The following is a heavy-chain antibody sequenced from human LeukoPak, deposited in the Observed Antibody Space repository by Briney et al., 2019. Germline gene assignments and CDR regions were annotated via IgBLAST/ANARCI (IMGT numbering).Heavy chain of an antibody. D-gene: IGHD5-24*01. V-gene: IGHV1-69*04. Sequence: SVKVSCKASGGTFSSYAISWVRQAPGQGLEWMGRIIPILGIANYAQKFQGRVTITADKSTSTAYMELSSLRSEDTAVYYCARDFMATITDYWGQGTLVTVSS. CDR2: IIPILGIA. CDR1: GGTFSSYA. CDR3: ARDFMATITDY. J-gene: IGHJ4*02.